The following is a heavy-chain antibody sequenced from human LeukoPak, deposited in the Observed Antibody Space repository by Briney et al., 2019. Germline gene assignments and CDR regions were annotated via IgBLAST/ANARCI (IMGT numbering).Heavy chain of an antibody. V-gene: IGHV4-59*08. J-gene: IGHJ5*02. CDR2: IYYSGST. CDR1: GGSISSYY. D-gene: IGHD3-22*01. CDR3: ARGFDLSYDSSGYLNWFDP. Sequence: SETLSLTCTVSGGSISSYYWSWIRQPPGKGLEWIGYIYYSGSTNYNPSLKSRVTTSVDTSKNQFFLKLSSVTAADTAVYYCARGFDLSYDSSGYLNWFDPWGQGTLVTVSS.